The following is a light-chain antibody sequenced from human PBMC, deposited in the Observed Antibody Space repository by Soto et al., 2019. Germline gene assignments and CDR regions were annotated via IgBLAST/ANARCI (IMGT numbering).Light chain of an antibody. CDR1: QNVNNW. CDR3: QQYHDYQA. Sequence: DIQMTQSPSTLSATVGDSVTITCRASQNVNNWLAWYQQKPGKAPRLLIYDASTLESGVPTRFRGSASGTEFTLTISSLQPDDFATYYCQQYHDYQAFGQGTKVEIK. V-gene: IGKV1-5*01. CDR2: DAS. J-gene: IGKJ2*01.